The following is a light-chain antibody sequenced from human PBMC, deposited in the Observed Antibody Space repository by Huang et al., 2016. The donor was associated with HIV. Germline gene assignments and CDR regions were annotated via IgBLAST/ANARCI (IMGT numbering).Light chain of an antibody. Sequence: EIVLTQSPATLSLSPGERATLSCRASQSVSTYLAWYQLKPGQAPRLLIYDASNRATGIPARFSGRGSGTDFTLTISSLEPEDFAVYYCQQRSNWLLTFGGGTKVEIK. V-gene: IGKV3-11*01. CDR3: QQRSNWLLT. CDR2: DAS. CDR1: QSVSTY. J-gene: IGKJ4*01.